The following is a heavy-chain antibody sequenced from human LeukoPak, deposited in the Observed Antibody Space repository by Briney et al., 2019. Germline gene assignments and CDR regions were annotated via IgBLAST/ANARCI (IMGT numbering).Heavy chain of an antibody. CDR1: GYTFTGYY. Sequence: GASVKVSCKASGYTFTGYYMHWVRQAPGQGLEWMGWINPNSGGTNYAQKFQGRVTMTRDTSISTAYMELSRLRSDDTAVYYCASGLDLWFGELLGSRDYWGQGTLVTVSS. CDR3: ASGLDLWFGELLGSRDY. D-gene: IGHD3-10*01. CDR2: INPNSGGT. J-gene: IGHJ4*02. V-gene: IGHV1-2*02.